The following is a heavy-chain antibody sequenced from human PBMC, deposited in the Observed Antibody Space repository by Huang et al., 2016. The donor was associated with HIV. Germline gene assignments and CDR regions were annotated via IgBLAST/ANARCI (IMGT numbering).Heavy chain of an antibody. CDR1: GFTFGSFG. Sequence: QVQLVESGGGVVQPGGSLRLSCTVSGFTFGSFGIHWVHQAPGKGLEWVAFIRYDGNNYYYADSVRGRFTISRDNSKDTLYLQMNRLRPDDSAVYYCAKDLTYTFGRHFDYWGRGTLVTVSS. J-gene: IGHJ4*02. D-gene: IGHD3-3*01. CDR3: AKDLTYTFGRHFDY. V-gene: IGHV3-30*02. CDR2: IRYDGNNY.